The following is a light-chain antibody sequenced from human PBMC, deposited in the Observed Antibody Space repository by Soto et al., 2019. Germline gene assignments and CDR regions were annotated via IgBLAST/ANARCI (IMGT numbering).Light chain of an antibody. Sequence: EIVMTQSPASLSVSPGDGATLSCSASHSVASNVAWYQQKPGQGPRLLIHGASTRAVGVPARFSGSGSGTDFTLTISSLQSEDFAVYYCQQYHNWPPQYTFGQGTKLQIK. V-gene: IGKV3-15*01. CDR3: QQYHNWPPQYT. J-gene: IGKJ2*01. CDR2: GAS. CDR1: HSVASN.